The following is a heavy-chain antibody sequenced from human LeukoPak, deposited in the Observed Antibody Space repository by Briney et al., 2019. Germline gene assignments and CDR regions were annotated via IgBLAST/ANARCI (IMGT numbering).Heavy chain of an antibody. D-gene: IGHD3-22*01. CDR2: IYTSGST. Sequence: NPSETLSLTCTVSGGSISSYYWSWIRQPAGKGLEWIGRIYTSGSTNYNPSLKSRVTMSVDTSKNQFSLKLSSVTAADTAVYYCAREVRITMICVAFDIWGQGTMVTVSS. CDR1: GGSISSYY. V-gene: IGHV4-4*07. J-gene: IGHJ3*02. CDR3: AREVRITMICVAFDI.